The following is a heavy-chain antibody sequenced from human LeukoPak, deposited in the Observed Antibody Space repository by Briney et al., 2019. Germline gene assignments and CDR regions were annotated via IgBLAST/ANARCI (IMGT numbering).Heavy chain of an antibody. V-gene: IGHV4-34*01. CDR3: AGPFTIFGVVYSYMDV. J-gene: IGHJ6*03. Sequence: SETLSLTCAVYGGSFSGYYWSWIRQPPGKGLEWIGEINHSGSTNYNPSLKSRVTISVDTSKNQFSLKLSSVTAADTAVYYCAGPFTIFGVVYSYMDVWGKRTTVTVSS. CDR2: INHSGST. CDR1: GGSFSGYY. D-gene: IGHD3-3*01.